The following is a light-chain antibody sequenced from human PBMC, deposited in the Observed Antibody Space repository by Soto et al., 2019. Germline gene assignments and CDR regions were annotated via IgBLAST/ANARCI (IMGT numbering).Light chain of an antibody. CDR3: QQYGNLPLT. CDR1: QTITT. J-gene: IGKJ4*01. CDR2: RVS. Sequence: EIVLTQSPVTLSLSPGERATLSCRASQTITTLAWYQRKPGQAPRLLIYRVSSRATGVPDRFCGSGSGTDYTLTISRLEPEDFAVYYCQQYGNLPLTFGGGTKVDIK. V-gene: IGKV3-20*01.